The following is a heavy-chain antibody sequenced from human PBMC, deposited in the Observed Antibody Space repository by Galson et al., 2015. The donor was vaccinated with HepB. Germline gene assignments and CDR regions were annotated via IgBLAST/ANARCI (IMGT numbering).Heavy chain of an antibody. J-gene: IGHJ4*02. CDR3: ATDIQQQLAPFDY. CDR1: GFTFSSYW. Sequence: SLRLSCAASGFTFSSYWMSWVRQAPGKGLEWVANIKQDGSEKYYVDSVKGRFTISRDNAKNSLYLQMNSLRAEDTAVYYCATDIQQQLAPFDYWGQGTLVTVSS. CDR2: IKQDGSEK. V-gene: IGHV3-7*03. D-gene: IGHD6-13*01.